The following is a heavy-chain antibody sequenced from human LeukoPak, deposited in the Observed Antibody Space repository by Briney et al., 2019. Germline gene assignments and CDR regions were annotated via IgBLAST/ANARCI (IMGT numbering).Heavy chain of an antibody. Sequence: ASVKVSCKASGYTFTSYGISWVRQAPGQGLEWMGWISAYNGNTNYAQKLQGRVTMTTDTSTSTAYMELRSLRSDDTAVYYCEREDTAMAEDAFDIWGQGTMVTVSS. D-gene: IGHD5-18*01. CDR1: GYTFTSYG. CDR2: ISAYNGNT. CDR3: EREDTAMAEDAFDI. J-gene: IGHJ3*02. V-gene: IGHV1-18*01.